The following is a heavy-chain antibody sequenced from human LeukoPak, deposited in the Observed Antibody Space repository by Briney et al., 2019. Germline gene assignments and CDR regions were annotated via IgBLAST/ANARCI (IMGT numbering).Heavy chain of an antibody. J-gene: IGHJ4*02. CDR3: SEGYFEPFDH. Sequence: SETLSLTCVVSGDSVSNFHWNWLRQIPGKGLEWIACLSYTGKADYNPSLASRVTISLDTSKNQGFSLKVQSVTAADTAVYYCSEGYFEPFDHWGQGILVTVSS. CDR1: GDSVSNFH. D-gene: IGHD2/OR15-2a*01. V-gene: IGHV4-59*02. CDR2: LSYTGKA.